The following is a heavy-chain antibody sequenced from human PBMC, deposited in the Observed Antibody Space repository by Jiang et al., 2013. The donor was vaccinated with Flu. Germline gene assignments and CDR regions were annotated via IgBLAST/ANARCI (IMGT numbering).Heavy chain of an antibody. CDR3: ARGTLGAPLGDN. J-gene: IGHJ4*02. D-gene: IGHD7-27*01. Sequence: LLKPSETLSLTCTVSGGSISSYYWSWIRQPPGKGLEWIGYIYYSGSTNXNPSLKSRVTISVDTSKNQFSLKLSSVTAADTAVYYCARGTLGAPLGDNWGQGTLVTVSS. CDR2: IYYSGST. CDR1: GGSISSYY. V-gene: IGHV4-59*01.